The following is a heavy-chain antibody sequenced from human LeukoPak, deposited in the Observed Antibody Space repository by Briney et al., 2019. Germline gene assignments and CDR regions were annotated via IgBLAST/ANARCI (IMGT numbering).Heavy chain of an antibody. CDR3: ARARVIAARLSGVDV. CDR1: GFIFSSYE. D-gene: IGHD6-6*01. Sequence: GGSLRLSCAASGFIFSSYEMNWVRQTPGKGLEWVSYISSSGSTKYYADSVKGRFTISRDNSKNTLYLQMNSLRAEDTAVYYCARARVIAARLSGVDVWGKGTTVTVSS. CDR2: ISSSGSTK. J-gene: IGHJ6*04. V-gene: IGHV3-48*03.